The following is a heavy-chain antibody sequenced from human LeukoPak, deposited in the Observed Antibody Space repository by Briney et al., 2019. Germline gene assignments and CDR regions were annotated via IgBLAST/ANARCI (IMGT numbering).Heavy chain of an antibody. V-gene: IGHV4-39*01. CDR1: GGSISSGSYY. D-gene: IGHD6-6*01. J-gene: IGHJ5*02. Sequence: SETLSLTCTVSGGSISSGSYYWGWIRQPPGKGLEWIGSIYYSGSTYYNPSLKSRVTISVDTSKNQFSLKLSSVTAADTAVYYCARRGQLVAFWFDPWGQGTLVTVSS. CDR3: ARRGQLVAFWFDP. CDR2: IYYSGST.